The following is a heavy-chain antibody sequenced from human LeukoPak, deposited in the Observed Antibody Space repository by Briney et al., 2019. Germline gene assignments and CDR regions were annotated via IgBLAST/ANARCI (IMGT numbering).Heavy chain of an antibody. J-gene: IGHJ5*01. Sequence: GGSLRLSCAASGFTVSSKDMSWVRQAPGRGLEWVSVIYSAGSTYYADSVKGRFTISRHNSKNTLYLQMNSLRPEDTAVYYCARDLPFDCWGQGTLVTVSS. CDR3: ARDLPFDC. CDR2: IYSAGST. CDR1: GFTVSSKD. V-gene: IGHV3-53*04.